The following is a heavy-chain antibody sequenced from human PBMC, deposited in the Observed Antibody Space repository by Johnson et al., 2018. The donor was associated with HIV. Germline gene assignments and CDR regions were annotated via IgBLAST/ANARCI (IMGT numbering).Heavy chain of an antibody. CDR1: GFTFSSYW. CDR2: IKQDGSEK. D-gene: IGHD6-6*01. CDR3: ARDLDSSSSEDAFDI. V-gene: IGHV3-7*05. Sequence: VQLVESGGGVVQPGRSLRLSCAASGFTFSSYWMSWVRQAPGKGLEWVANIKQDGSEKYYVDSVKGRFTFSRDNAKNSLYLQMNSLRAEDTALYYCARDLDSSSSEDAFDIWGQGTMVTVSS. J-gene: IGHJ3*02.